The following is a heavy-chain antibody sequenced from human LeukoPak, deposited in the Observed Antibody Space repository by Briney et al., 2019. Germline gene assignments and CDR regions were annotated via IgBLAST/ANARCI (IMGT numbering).Heavy chain of an antibody. D-gene: IGHD6-13*01. J-gene: IGHJ3*02. V-gene: IGHV4-34*01. CDR3: ARLAGYSSSWYVAAFDI. CDR2: INHSGST. Sequence: SETLSLTCAVYGGSFSGYYWSWIRQPPGKGLEWIGEINHSGSTNYNPSLKSRVTISVDTSKNQFSLKLSSVTAADTAVYYCARLAGYSSSWYVAAFDIWGQGTMVTVSS. CDR1: GGSFSGYY.